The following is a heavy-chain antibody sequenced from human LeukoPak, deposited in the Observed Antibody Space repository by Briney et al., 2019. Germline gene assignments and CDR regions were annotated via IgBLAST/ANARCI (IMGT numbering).Heavy chain of an antibody. J-gene: IGHJ6*02. CDR3: ARDSYYYDSSGYYYYTAHYYYYGMDV. V-gene: IGHV1-2*02. D-gene: IGHD3-22*01. CDR1: GYPFTSYW. Sequence: ASVKVSCKASGYPFTSYWIQWVRQAPGQGLEWMGWINPNSGGTNYAQKFQGRVTMTRDTSISTAYMELSRLRSDDTAVYYCARDSYYYDSSGYYYYTAHYYYYGMDVWGQGTTVTVSS. CDR2: INPNSGGT.